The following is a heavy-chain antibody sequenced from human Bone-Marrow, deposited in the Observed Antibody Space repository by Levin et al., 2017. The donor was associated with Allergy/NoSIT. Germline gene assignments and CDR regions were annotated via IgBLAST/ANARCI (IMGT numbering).Heavy chain of an antibody. CDR1: GYSFTSYW. Sequence: GESLKISCKGSGYSFTSYWISWVRQMPGKGLEWMGRIDPSDSYTNYSPSFQGHVTISADKSISTAYLQWSSLKASDTAMYYCARLTPTAQYCSGGSCYAFDYWGQGTLVTVSS. CDR3: ARLTPTAQYCSGGSCYAFDY. D-gene: IGHD2-15*01. J-gene: IGHJ4*02. CDR2: IDPSDSYT. V-gene: IGHV5-10-1*01.